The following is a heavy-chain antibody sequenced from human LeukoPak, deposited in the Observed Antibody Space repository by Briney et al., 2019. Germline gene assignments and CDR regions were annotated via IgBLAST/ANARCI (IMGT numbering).Heavy chain of an antibody. V-gene: IGHV3-30*18. Sequence: GGSLRLSCAASGFTLITYSMNWVRQAPGKGLEWVAVISYDGSNKYCADSVKGRFTISRDNSKNTLYLQMNSLRAEDTAVYYCAKDMNPTQTAHFDYWGQGTLVTVSS. CDR1: GFTLITYS. D-gene: IGHD2-21*02. CDR3: AKDMNPTQTAHFDY. CDR2: ISYDGSNK. J-gene: IGHJ4*02.